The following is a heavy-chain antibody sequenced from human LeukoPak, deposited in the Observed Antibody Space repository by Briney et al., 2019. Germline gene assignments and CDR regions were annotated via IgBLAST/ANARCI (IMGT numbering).Heavy chain of an antibody. CDR2: IYTSGST. CDR3: AREDSSSWRRVLGWFDP. CDR1: GGSISSYY. V-gene: IGHV4-4*07. J-gene: IGHJ5*02. D-gene: IGHD6-13*01. Sequence: SETLSLTCTVSGGSISSYYWSWIRQPAGKGLEWIGRIYTSGSTNYNPSLKSRVTMSVDTSKNQFSLKLSSVTAADTAVYYCAREDSSSWRRVLGWFDPWGQGTLVTVAS.